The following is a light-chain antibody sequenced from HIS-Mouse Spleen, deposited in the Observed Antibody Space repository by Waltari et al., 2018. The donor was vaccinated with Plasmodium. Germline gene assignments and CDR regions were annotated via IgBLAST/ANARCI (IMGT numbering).Light chain of an antibody. CDR3: YSTDSSGNHRV. CDR1: ALPQKY. V-gene: IGLV3-10*01. J-gene: IGLJ3*02. CDR2: EDS. Sequence: SYELTPPPSVSVSPGQTARIPCPGDALPQKYAYWYQQKSGQAPVLDIYEDSKRPSGIPERFSGSSSGTMATLTISGAQVEDEADYYCYSTDSSGNHRVFGGGTKLTVL.